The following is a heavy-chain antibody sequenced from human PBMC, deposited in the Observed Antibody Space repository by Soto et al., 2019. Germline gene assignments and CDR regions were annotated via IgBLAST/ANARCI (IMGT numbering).Heavy chain of an antibody. J-gene: IGHJ3*02. V-gene: IGHV3-48*01. CDR2: ISTSSGAI. D-gene: IGHD2-15*01. CDR3: ARFFSLYCSGGSCYEVSGLDI. CDR1: GFTFSSYS. Sequence: GGSLRLSCAASGFTFSSYSMNWVRQAPGKGLEWVADISTSSGAIYYVDSVKGRFTISRDNAKNSLYLQMNSLRVEDTAVYYCARFFSLYCSGGSCYEVSGLDIWGQGAMVTVSS.